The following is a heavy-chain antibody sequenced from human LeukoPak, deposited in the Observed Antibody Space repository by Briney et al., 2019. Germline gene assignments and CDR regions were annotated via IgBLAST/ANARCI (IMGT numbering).Heavy chain of an antibody. CDR1: GGSISSYY. J-gene: IGHJ4*02. CDR3: ASLPHYCDNCGSDY. D-gene: IGHD3-22*01. Sequence: PSETLSLTCTVSGGSISSYYWNWIRQPPGTGLEWIEYIDYSGCNNYNPSLMSRVTISVDTHKNQLSLKVSSVTAADTSVYYGASLPHYCDNCGSDYWGQGTLVTVSS. CDR2: IDYSGCN. V-gene: IGHV4-59*08.